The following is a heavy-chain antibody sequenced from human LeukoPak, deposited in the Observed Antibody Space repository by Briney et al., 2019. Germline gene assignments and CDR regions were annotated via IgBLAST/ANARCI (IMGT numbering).Heavy chain of an antibody. CDR3: ARERRGPRDYYDSSGYGMDV. Sequence: GASVKVSCKASANTFINYDINGVRQATGQGLDWMGWMNPDSGDTAYAQKFQGRVIMTRDTSTNTAYMELRSLRSDDTAVYYCARERRGPRDYYDSSGYGMDVWGQGTTVTASS. CDR2: MNPDSGDT. D-gene: IGHD3-22*01. J-gene: IGHJ6*02. V-gene: IGHV1-8*01. CDR1: ANTFINYD.